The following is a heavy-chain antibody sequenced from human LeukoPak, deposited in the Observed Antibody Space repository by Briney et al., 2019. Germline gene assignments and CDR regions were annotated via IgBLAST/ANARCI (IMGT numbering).Heavy chain of an antibody. CDR3: ARAISYGPEYDAFDI. CDR2: IYPKSGGT. V-gene: IGHV1-2*02. Sequence: GASVKVTCKASGYTFTGHYMHWVRQAPGQGLEWMGWIYPKSGGTNYAQKFQGRVTITTDESTSTAYMELSSLRSEDTAVYYCARAISYGPEYDAFDIWGQGTMVTVSS. D-gene: IGHD3-10*01. CDR1: GYTFTGHY. J-gene: IGHJ3*02.